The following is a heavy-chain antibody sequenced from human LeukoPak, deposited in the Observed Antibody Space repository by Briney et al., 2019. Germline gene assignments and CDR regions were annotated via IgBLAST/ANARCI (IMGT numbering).Heavy chain of an antibody. J-gene: IGHJ4*02. CDR3: ASRIKEYSSGWC. CDR1: GFTFSDYY. CDR2: IKEDGSEK. V-gene: IGHV3-7*01. Sequence: PGGSLRLSCAASGFTFSDYYMSWVRQAPGKGLEWVANIKEDGSEKYYVDSVKGRFNISRDNAKNSLYLQMNSLRAEDTAGYYCASRIKEYSSGWCWGQGTLVTVSS. D-gene: IGHD6-19*01.